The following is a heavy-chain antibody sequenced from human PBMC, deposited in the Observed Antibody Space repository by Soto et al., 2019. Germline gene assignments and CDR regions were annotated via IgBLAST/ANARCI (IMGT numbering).Heavy chain of an antibody. V-gene: IGHV3-23*01. CDR2: ISGSGGST. Sequence: GGSLRLSCAASGFTFSSYAMSWVRQAPGKGLEWVSAISGSGGSTYYADSVKGRFTISRDNSKSTLYLQMNSLRAEDTAVYYCAKHPSYYDSSGYYLRWGQGTLVTVSS. D-gene: IGHD3-22*01. J-gene: IGHJ4*02. CDR3: AKHPSYYDSSGYYLR. CDR1: GFTFSSYA.